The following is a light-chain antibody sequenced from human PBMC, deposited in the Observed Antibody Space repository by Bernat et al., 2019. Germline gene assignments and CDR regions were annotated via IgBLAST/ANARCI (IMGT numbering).Light chain of an antibody. V-gene: IGLV2-8*01. CDR1: SSDVGGNNY. CDR2: EVS. CDR3: SSYAGNNNLV. J-gene: IGLJ2*01. Sequence: QSVLTQPPSASGSPGQSVTISCTGTSSDVGGNNYVSWYQHHPGKAPKLMIYEVSKRPSGVPDRFSGSKSGNTASLIVSGLQAEDDADYYCSSYAGNNNLVFGGGTKLTVL.